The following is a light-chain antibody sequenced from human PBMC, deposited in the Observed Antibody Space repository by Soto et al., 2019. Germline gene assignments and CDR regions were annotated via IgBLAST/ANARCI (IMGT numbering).Light chain of an antibody. CDR3: QQSYDAQFT. V-gene: IGKV1-39*01. Sequence: DIQLTQSPSSLSASVGDEVTITCRASQGISHYLTWYQQKPGRAPTLLIYGVSTLQSGVPSRFSGGGSGTDFHLTIYNLQLEDFATYYCQQSYDAQFTFGGGTRVEIK. CDR2: GVS. J-gene: IGKJ4*01. CDR1: QGISHY.